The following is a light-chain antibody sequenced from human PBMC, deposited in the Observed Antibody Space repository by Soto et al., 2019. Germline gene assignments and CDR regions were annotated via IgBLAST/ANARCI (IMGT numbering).Light chain of an antibody. V-gene: IGKV1-27*01. CDR2: AAS. CDR1: QGISSY. CDR3: QKYNSAPPLT. Sequence: DIQMTQSPSSLSASVGDRVTITCRASQGISSYLAWYQQKPGKVPKLLIYAASTLQSGVPSRFSGSGSGTDFTLTISSLQPEDVATYYCQKYNSAPPLTFGGGTKVENK. J-gene: IGKJ4*01.